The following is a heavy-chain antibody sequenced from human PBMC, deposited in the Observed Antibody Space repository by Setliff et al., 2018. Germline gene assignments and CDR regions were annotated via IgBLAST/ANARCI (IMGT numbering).Heavy chain of an antibody. J-gene: IGHJ6*01. CDR2: IYWDDDK. CDR3: AHTYSYFPYYNMDV. CDR1: GFSLSTSGVA. D-gene: IGHD2-21*02. Sequence: SGPTLVTPTQTLTLTCTFSGFSLSTSGVAVGWILQPPGKALEWLSLIYWDDDKRYSPSLKSRLTITKETSKNQVVLTMTNMDPVETATYYCAHTYSYFPYYNMDVWGQGTTVTVSS. V-gene: IGHV2-5*02.